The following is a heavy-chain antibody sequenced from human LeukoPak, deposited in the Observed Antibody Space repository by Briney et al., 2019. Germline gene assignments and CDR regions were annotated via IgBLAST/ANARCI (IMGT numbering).Heavy chain of an antibody. CDR2: IYHSGST. J-gene: IGHJ4*02. Sequence: PSETLSLTCAVYGGSFNGYYWSWVRQPPGKGLEWIGEIYHSGSTNYNPSLKSRVTISVDKSKNQFSLKLSSVTATDTAVYYCARLDEYYFDYWGQGTLVTVSS. CDR3: ARLDEYYFDY. D-gene: IGHD1-1*01. V-gene: IGHV4-34*01. CDR1: GGSFNGYY.